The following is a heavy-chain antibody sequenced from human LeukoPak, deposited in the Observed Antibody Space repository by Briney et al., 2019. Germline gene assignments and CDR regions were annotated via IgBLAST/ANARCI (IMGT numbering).Heavy chain of an antibody. CDR1: GGSFSGYD. V-gene: IGHV4-34*01. Sequence: SETLSLTCAVYGGSFSGYDWSWIRQPPGKGLEWIGSIYYSGSTYYNPSLKSRVTISVDTSKNQFSLKLSSVTAADTAVYYCARGTTVNIWGQGTMVTVSS. CDR3: ARGTTVNI. J-gene: IGHJ3*02. CDR2: IYYSGST. D-gene: IGHD4-17*01.